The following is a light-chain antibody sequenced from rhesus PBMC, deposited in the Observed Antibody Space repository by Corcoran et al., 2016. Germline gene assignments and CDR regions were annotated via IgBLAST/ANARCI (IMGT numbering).Light chain of an antibody. CDR3: SSYAGSNTYI. J-gene: IGLJ1*01. Sequence: QAALTQPRSVSGSPGQSVTISCTGTSSDIGKYDYVYWYQQHPGTAPKLIIYEVSQRPSGVSDRFSGSKSGNTASLTISGLQAEDEADYHCSSYAGSNTYIFGVGARLTVL. CDR2: EVS. CDR1: SSDIGKYDY. V-gene: IGLV2-32*02.